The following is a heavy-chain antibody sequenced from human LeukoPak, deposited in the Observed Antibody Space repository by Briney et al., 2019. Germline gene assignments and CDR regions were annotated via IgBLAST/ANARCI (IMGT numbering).Heavy chain of an antibody. CDR2: INPNSGNT. CDR1: GYTFTGYY. Sequence: GASVKVSCKASGYTFTGYYMHWVRQAPGQGLEWMGWINPNSGNTGYAQKFQGRVTMTRNTSISTAYMELSSLRSEDTAMYYCARTFYYDSGEDNWFDPWGQGTLVTVSS. V-gene: IGHV1-8*02. CDR3: ARTFYYDSGEDNWFDP. D-gene: IGHD3-10*01. J-gene: IGHJ5*02.